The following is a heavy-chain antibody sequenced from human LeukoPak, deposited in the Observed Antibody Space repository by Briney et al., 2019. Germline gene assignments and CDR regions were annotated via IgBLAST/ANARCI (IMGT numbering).Heavy chain of an antibody. CDR3: ASGDSYGFFDY. CDR1: GGSISSGSYY. CDR2: IYTSGST. V-gene: IGHV4-61*02. D-gene: IGHD5-18*01. J-gene: IGHJ4*02. Sequence: SETLSLTCTVSGGSISSGSYYWSWIRQPAGKGLEWIGRIYTSGSTNYNPSLKSRVTISVDTSKNQFSLKLSSVTAADTAVYYCASGDSYGFFDYWGQGTLVTVSS.